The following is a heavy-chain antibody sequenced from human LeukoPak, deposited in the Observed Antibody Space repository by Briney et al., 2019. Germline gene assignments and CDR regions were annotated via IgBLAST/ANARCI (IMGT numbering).Heavy chain of an antibody. V-gene: IGHV3-74*01. Sequence: GGSLRLSCGASGFTFSNAWMYWVRQGPGKGLEWVSRINRDGSSTSYADPVKGRFTVSRDNGNNTLYLQMHSLTPDDTAVYYCTRGASYGALRGGMDVWGQGTTVTVSS. J-gene: IGHJ6*02. CDR2: INRDGSST. CDR1: GFTFSNAW. CDR3: TRGASYGALRGGMDV. D-gene: IGHD4-17*01.